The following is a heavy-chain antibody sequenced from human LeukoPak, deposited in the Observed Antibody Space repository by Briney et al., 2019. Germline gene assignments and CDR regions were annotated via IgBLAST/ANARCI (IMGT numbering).Heavy chain of an antibody. CDR1: GYRFTGYY. Sequence: ASVKVSCKASGYRFTGYYMHWVRQAPGQGLEWMGWVNPNSGGTIFAQKFQGRVTMTRDTSISTGYMELRSLRSDDTAVYYCARGVAFSDYWGQGTLVTVSS. D-gene: IGHD5-12*01. CDR3: ARGVAFSDY. J-gene: IGHJ4*02. V-gene: IGHV1-2*02. CDR2: VNPNSGGT.